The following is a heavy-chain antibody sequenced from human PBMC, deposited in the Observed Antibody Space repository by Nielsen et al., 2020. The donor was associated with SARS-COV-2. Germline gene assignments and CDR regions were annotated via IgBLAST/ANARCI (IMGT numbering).Heavy chain of an antibody. Sequence: VRQMPGKGLEWMGIIYPGDSDTRYSPSFQGHVTISADKSISTAYLQWSSLKASDTAMYYCARGEVATTHYYYYFYMDVWGKGTTVTVSS. CDR2: IYPGDSDT. CDR3: ARGEVATTHYYYYFYMDV. V-gene: IGHV5-51*01. D-gene: IGHD2-15*01. J-gene: IGHJ6*03.